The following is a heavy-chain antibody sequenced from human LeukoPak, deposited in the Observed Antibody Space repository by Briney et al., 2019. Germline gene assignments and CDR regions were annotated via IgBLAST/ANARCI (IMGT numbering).Heavy chain of an antibody. Sequence: ASVKVSCKASGYAFTSYDINWVRQAPGQGFEWVGWMNPNSGNTGHAQEFQGRVTMTRDTSMSTAYMELSSLRYEDTAVYYCARGRGYDRTGYVYYFDFWGQGTLVTVSS. J-gene: IGHJ4*02. D-gene: IGHD3-22*01. V-gene: IGHV1-8*01. CDR2: MNPNSGNT. CDR1: GYAFTSYD. CDR3: ARGRGYDRTGYVYYFDF.